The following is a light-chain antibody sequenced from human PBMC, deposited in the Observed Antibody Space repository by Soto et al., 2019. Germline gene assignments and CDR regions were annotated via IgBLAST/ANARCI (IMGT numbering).Light chain of an antibody. CDR3: QSYDSSLSGAV. CDR2: SNY. CDR1: GSNIGINT. Sequence: QSVLTQPPSASGTPGQRVTISCSGRGSNIGINTVNWYQQLPGTAPTLLIYSNYKRPSGSPDRFSGSKSGTSASLAISGLQPEDEAVYYCQSYDSSLSGAVFGGGTKLPVL. J-gene: IGLJ3*02. V-gene: IGLV1-44*01.